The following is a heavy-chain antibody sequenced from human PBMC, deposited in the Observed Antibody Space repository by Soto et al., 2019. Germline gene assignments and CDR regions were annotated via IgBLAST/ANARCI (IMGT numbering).Heavy chain of an antibody. CDR2: ISHDGSNK. Sequence: PGGSLRLSCAASGFTFNNYGMHWVRQAPGKGLEWVALISHDGSNKYYADSVKGRFTISRDNSKNTLYLQMNSLRAEDTAVYYCARDGATVRHPLLDHWGQGTLVTVSS. D-gene: IGHD1-26*01. CDR3: ARDGATVRHPLLDH. J-gene: IGHJ4*02. V-gene: IGHV3-30*03. CDR1: GFTFNNYG.